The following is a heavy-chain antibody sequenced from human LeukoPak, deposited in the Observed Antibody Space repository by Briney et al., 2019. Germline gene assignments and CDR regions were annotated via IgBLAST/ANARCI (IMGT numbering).Heavy chain of an antibody. J-gene: IGHJ4*02. CDR1: GFIFRSYV. Sequence: VQPGGSLRLSCAASGFIFRSYVMHWFRQAPGKGPEWVSVIRASGNNIHYADSVKGRFTISRDNSKNTLYLQMNSLRAEDTAVYYCAKGSGLTGTFFDYWGQGTLVTVSS. CDR3: AKGSGLTGTFFDY. D-gene: IGHD7-27*01. V-gene: IGHV3-23*01. CDR2: IRASGNNI.